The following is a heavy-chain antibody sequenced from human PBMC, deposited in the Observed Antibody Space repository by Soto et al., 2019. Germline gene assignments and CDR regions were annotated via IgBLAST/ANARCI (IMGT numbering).Heavy chain of an antibody. D-gene: IGHD3-10*01. CDR3: AKARADYYGSGSPIDY. V-gene: IGHV3-23*01. Sequence: GGSLRLSCEASGFTFSSYAMSWVRQAPGEGLEWVSAISGSGGSTYSADSVKGRFTISRDNSKNTLYLQMNSLRAEDTAVYYCAKARADYYGSGSPIDYWGQGTLVTVSS. CDR1: GFTFSSYA. J-gene: IGHJ4*02. CDR2: ISGSGGST.